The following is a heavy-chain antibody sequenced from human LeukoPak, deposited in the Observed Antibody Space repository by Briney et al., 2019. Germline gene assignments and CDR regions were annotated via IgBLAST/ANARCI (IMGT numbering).Heavy chain of an antibody. CDR1: GYTFTSYY. CDR2: INPNSGVT. Sequence: ASVKVSCKASGYTFTSYYMHWVRQAPGQGLEWMGWINPNSGVTNYAQKFQGRVTMTRDTSTRTAYMELSRLRSDDTAVSYCAISTGVDAFDIWGQGTMVTVSS. J-gene: IGHJ3*02. D-gene: IGHD3-10*01. V-gene: IGHV1-2*02. CDR3: AISTGVDAFDI.